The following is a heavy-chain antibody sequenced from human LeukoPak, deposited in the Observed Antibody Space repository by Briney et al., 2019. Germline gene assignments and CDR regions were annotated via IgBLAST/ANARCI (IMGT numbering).Heavy chain of an antibody. CDR1: GYTFTTYA. J-gene: IGHJ6*04. V-gene: IGHV1-3*01. CDR2: XXXXXXNT. CDR3: ARNHDILTGSGYNYYGMDV. Sequence: GASVKVSCKASGYTFTTYALNWLRQAPGQRPEXXXXXXXXXXNTLYSQKSQGRVIMTRDTSASTAYMELSRLRSEDTAVYYCARNHDILTGSGYNYYGMDVWGKGTTVTVSS. D-gene: IGHD3-9*01.